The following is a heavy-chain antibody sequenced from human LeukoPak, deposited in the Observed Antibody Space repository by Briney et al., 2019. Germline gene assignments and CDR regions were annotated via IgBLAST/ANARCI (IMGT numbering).Heavy chain of an antibody. D-gene: IGHD1-26*01. CDR1: GGTFSSYA. V-gene: IGHV1-69*13. Sequence: ASVKVSCKASGGTFSSYAISWVRQAPGQGLEWMGGIIPIFGTANYAQKFQGRVTITADESTSTAYMELSSLRSEDTAVYYCARAESELHHMDVWGKGTTVTVSS. J-gene: IGHJ6*03. CDR2: IIPIFGTA. CDR3: ARAESELHHMDV.